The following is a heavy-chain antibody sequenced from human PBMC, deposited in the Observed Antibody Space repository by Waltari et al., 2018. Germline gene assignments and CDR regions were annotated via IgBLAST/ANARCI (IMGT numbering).Heavy chain of an antibody. CDR1: AGSISSSTG. CDR2: MDHNGNT. V-gene: IGHV4-4*02. D-gene: IGHD1-26*01. Sequence: QVQLQESGPRLVKPSGTLSLTCAVSAGSISSSTGWTWVRQPPGKGLEWIGEMDHNGNTNYNPSLKSRVTISVDKSKNEFSLRLRSVTAADTAGYYCARVILGATDDYSYAMDVWGQGITVTVSS. CDR3: ARVILGATDDYSYAMDV. J-gene: IGHJ6*02.